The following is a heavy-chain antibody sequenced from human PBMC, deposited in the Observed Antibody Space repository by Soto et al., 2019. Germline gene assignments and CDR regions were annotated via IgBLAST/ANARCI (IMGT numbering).Heavy chain of an antibody. V-gene: IGHV1-46*01. CDR1: GYTFTSYY. CDR2: INPSGGST. J-gene: IGHJ4*02. D-gene: IGHD3-3*01. Sequence: SVKDSCKASGYTFTSYYMHWVRQAPGQGLEWMGIINPSGGSTSYSQKFQGRVTMTRDTSTSTVYMELSSLRSEDTAVYYCAGSIFGVVIMVYWGQGTLVTVSS. CDR3: AGSIFGVVIMVY.